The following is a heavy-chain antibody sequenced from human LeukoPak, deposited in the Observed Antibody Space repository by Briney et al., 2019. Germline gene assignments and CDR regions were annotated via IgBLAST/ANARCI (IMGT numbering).Heavy chain of an antibody. V-gene: IGHV3-74*01. Sequence: GGSLRLSCAASGFTFSSYWMHWVRQAPGKGLVWVSRINSDGTSTNYADSVKGRFTISRDNAKNTLYLQMNSLRAEDTAVYYCARVHSSGYYLFYFDYWGRGTLVTVSS. J-gene: IGHJ4*02. CDR2: INSDGTST. CDR3: ARVHSSGYYLFYFDY. CDR1: GFTFSSYW. D-gene: IGHD3-22*01.